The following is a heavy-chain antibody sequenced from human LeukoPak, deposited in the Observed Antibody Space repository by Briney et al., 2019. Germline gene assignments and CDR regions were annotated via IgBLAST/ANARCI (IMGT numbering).Heavy chain of an antibody. CDR3: AKDADPDYIVLMVYAINWFDP. CDR1: GFTFSSYA. V-gene: IGHV3-23*01. Sequence: GGSLRLSCAASGFTFSSYAMSWVGQAPGKRLEWVSAISGSGGSTYYADSVKGRFTISRDNSKNTLYLQMNSRRAEDTAVYYCAKDADPDYIVLMVYAINWFDPWGQGTLVTVSS. J-gene: IGHJ5*02. D-gene: IGHD2-8*01. CDR2: ISGSGGST.